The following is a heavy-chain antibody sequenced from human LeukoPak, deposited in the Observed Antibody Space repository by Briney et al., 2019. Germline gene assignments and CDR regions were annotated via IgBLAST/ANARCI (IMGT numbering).Heavy chain of an antibody. D-gene: IGHD3-10*01. J-gene: IGHJ3*02. Sequence: SETLSLTCTVSGGSISSYYWSWIRQPPGKGLEWIGYIYYSGSTNYNPSLKSRVTISVDTSKNQFSLKLSSVTAADTAVYYCARPPVRGAPKGAFDIWGQGTMVTVSS. CDR2: IYYSGST. CDR1: GGSISSYY. CDR3: ARPPVRGAPKGAFDI. V-gene: IGHV4-59*08.